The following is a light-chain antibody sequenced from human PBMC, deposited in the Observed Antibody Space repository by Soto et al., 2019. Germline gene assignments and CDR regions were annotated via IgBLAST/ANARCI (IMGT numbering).Light chain of an antibody. Sequence: QSVLTQPPSVSGAPGQRVTISCTGSNSNIGAGYDVHWYRQFPGTAPKLLIYGNINRPSGVPDRFSGSKSGPSASLAITGLQAEDEADYYCQSYDSRLSNYVFGGGTKVTVL. CDR2: GNI. J-gene: IGLJ1*01. CDR1: NSNIGAGYD. V-gene: IGLV1-40*01. CDR3: QSYDSRLSNYV.